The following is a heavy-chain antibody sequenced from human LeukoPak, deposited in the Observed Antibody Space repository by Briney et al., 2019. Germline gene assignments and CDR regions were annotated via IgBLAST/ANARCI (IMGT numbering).Heavy chain of an antibody. CDR2: IIPILGIA. Sequence: ASVKVSCKASGGTFSSYAISWVRQAPGQGLEWMGRIIPILGIANYAQKFQGRVTITADKSTSTAYMELGSLRSEDTAVYYCARPDTAMVMDAFDIWGQGTMVTVSS. J-gene: IGHJ3*02. CDR3: ARPDTAMVMDAFDI. V-gene: IGHV1-69*04. D-gene: IGHD5-18*01. CDR1: GGTFSSYA.